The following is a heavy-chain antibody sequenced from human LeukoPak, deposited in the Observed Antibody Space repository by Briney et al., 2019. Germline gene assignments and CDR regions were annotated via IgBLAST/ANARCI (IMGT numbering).Heavy chain of an antibody. CDR2: INHSGST. Sequence: PSETLSLTCAVYGGSFSGYYWSWIRQPPGKGLEWIGEINHSGSTNYNPSLKSRVTISVDTSKNQFSLKLSSVTAADTAVYYCARDGLWIQNAFDIWGQGTMVTVSS. CDR3: ARDGLWIQNAFDI. J-gene: IGHJ3*02. D-gene: IGHD5-18*01. CDR1: GGSFSGYY. V-gene: IGHV4-34*01.